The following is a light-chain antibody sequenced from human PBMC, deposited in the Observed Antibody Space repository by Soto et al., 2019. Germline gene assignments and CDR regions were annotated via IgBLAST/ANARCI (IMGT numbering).Light chain of an antibody. CDR1: SSDVGGYNY. Sequence: QSALTQPASVSGSPGQSIAISCTGTSSDVGGYNYVSWYQHHPGKAPILMIYEVSNRPSGVSNRFSGSKSGNTASLTISGLQAEDEADYYCSSYTSNTTVIFGGGTKLTVL. CDR3: SSYTSNTTVI. J-gene: IGLJ2*01. CDR2: EVS. V-gene: IGLV2-14*01.